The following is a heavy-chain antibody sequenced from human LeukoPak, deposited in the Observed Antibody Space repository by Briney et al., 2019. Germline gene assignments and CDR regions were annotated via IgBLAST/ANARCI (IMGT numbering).Heavy chain of an antibody. V-gene: IGHV5-10-1*01. J-gene: IGHJ5*02. CDR3: ARLFSYDFWSGYYTGIWFDP. Sequence: GESLKISCKGSGYSFSNYWIGWVRQMPGKGLEWMGRIDPSDSYTNYSPSFQGHVTISADKSISTAYLQWSSLKASDTAMYYCARLFSYDFWSGYYTGIWFDPWGQGTLVTVSS. CDR1: GYSFSNYW. CDR2: IDPSDSYT. D-gene: IGHD3-3*01.